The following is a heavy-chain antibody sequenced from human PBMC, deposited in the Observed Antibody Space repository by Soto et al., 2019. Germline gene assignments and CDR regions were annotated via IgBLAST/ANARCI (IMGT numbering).Heavy chain of an antibody. V-gene: IGHV4-34*01. D-gene: IGHD2-2*01. Sequence: SETLSLTCAVYGGSFSGYYWSWIRQPPGKGLEWIGEINHSGSTNYNPSLKSRVTISVDTSKNQFSLKLSSVTAADTAVYYCARLYCSSTSCYEPYYYYYMDVWGKGTSVTVSS. J-gene: IGHJ6*03. CDR3: ARLYCSSTSCYEPYYYYYMDV. CDR2: INHSGST. CDR1: GGSFSGYY.